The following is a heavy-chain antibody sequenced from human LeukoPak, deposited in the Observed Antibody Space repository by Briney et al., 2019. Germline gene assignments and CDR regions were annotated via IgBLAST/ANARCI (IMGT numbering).Heavy chain of an antibody. V-gene: IGHV4-59*01. Sequence: PSETLSLTCTVSGGSISTYYWSWLRQPPGKGLEWIGYIFYSGSTNYNPSLESRVTISVDTSKNQFSLKLSSVTAADTAVYYCARGNSGSYYAMDVWGQGTTVTVSS. CDR1: GGSISTYY. CDR2: IFYSGST. CDR3: ARGNSGSYYAMDV. D-gene: IGHD1-26*01. J-gene: IGHJ6*02.